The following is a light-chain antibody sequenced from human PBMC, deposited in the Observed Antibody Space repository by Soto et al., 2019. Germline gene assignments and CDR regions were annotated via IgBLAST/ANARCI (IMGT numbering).Light chain of an antibody. CDR2: EVN. V-gene: IGLV2-8*01. CDR3: SSYAGTNSRYV. CDR1: GSDIGGYNF. Sequence: QYALTQPPSASGSPGQSVTISCTGTGSDIGGYNFVSWYQQHPGKVPKLIIYEVNKRPSGVPDRFSGSKSGNTASLTVSGLQADDEADYYCSSYAGTNSRYVFGTGTKLTVL. J-gene: IGLJ1*01.